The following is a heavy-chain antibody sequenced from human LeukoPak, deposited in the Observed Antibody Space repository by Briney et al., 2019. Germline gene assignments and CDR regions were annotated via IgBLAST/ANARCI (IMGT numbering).Heavy chain of an antibody. Sequence: SETLSLTCSVSGGSMNPYYFYWIRQPPGKGLEWIGYIYRSGGTNYNPSLKSRVTMSLDTSKNQVSLKLNSVTAADTAVYFCARAPQRWFEGCDSWGQGALVIVSS. D-gene: IGHD3-10*01. CDR1: GGSMNPYY. CDR3: ARAPQRWFEGCDS. CDR2: IYRSGGT. J-gene: IGHJ4*02. V-gene: IGHV4-59*01.